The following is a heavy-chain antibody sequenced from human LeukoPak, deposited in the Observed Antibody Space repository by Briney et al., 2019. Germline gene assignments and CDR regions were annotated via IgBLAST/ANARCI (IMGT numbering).Heavy chain of an antibody. CDR2: INPNSGGT. CDR3: ARVIDDYVWGSYRPTPIYYFDY. CDR1: GYTFTGYY. D-gene: IGHD3-16*02. J-gene: IGHJ4*02. V-gene: IGHV1-2*06. Sequence: GASVKVSCKASGYTFTGYYMHWVRQAPGQGLEWTGRINPNSGGTNYAQKFQGRVTMTRDTSISTAYMELSRLRSDDTAVYYCARVIDDYVWGSYRPTPIYYFDYWGQGTLVTVSS.